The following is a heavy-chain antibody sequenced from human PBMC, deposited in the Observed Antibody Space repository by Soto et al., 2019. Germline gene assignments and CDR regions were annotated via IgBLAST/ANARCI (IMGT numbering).Heavy chain of an antibody. CDR1: GYTFTCYG. J-gene: IGHJ4*02. CDR3: ARTEYYDLWSGYYTYPGHFDY. CDR2: ISAYNGNT. V-gene: IGHV1-18*04. D-gene: IGHD3-3*01. Sequence: ASVKVSCKASGYTFTCYGISWVRQAPGQGLEWMGWISAYNGNTNYAQKLQGRVTMTTDTSTSTAYMELRSLRSDDTAVYYCARTEYYDLWSGYYTYPGHFDYWGQGTLVTVSS.